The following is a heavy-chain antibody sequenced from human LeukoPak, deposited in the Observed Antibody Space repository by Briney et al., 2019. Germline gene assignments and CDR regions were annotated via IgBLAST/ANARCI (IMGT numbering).Heavy chain of an antibody. J-gene: IGHJ1*01. D-gene: IGHD6-19*01. CDR3: AGLAAVPG. CDR1: GYTFTGYY. CDR2: IHPASGGT. Sequence: ASVKVSCKASGYTFTGYYLHWVRQAPGQGLEWMGWIHPASGGTNYAQKFQGRVTMTRDTSVSTAYMELSSLRSDDTAVYYCAGLAAVPGWGQGTLVIVSS. V-gene: IGHV1-2*02.